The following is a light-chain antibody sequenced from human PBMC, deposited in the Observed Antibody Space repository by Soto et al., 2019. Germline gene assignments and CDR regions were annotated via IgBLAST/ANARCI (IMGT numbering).Light chain of an antibody. Sequence: EIVMTQSPATLSVSPGERATLSCRASQSVSSNYLACYQQKPGQAPRLLIYGASTRATGVPDRFSGSGSGPDFPLTISRLEPEAFAVYFCQHYGSSPWTFGQGTKVDIK. CDR2: GAS. J-gene: IGKJ1*01. CDR1: QSVSSNY. CDR3: QHYGSSPWT. V-gene: IGKV3-20*01.